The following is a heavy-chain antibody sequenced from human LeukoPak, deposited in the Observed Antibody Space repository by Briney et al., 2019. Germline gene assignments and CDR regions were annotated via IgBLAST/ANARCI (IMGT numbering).Heavy chain of an antibody. D-gene: IGHD3-22*01. J-gene: IGHJ4*02. Sequence: SVKVSCKASGGTFSSYAISWVRQAPGQGLEWMGGIIPIFGTANYAQKFQGRVTITADESTSTAYMELSSLRSEDTAVYYCARGDSSGYPHMVYWGQGTLVTVSS. V-gene: IGHV1-69*13. CDR1: GGTFSSYA. CDR2: IIPIFGTA. CDR3: ARGDSSGYPHMVY.